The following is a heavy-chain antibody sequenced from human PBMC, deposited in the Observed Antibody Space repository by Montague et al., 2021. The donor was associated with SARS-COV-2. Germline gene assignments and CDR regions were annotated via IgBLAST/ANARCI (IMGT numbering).Heavy chain of an antibody. J-gene: IGHJ6*02. V-gene: IGHV4-4*09. CDR3: ARYYERSWDV. CDR1: GVAISYGD. CDR2: IFENGDT. Sequence: SETLSLTCTVSGVAISYGDWSWIRQPPGKGLEWIVTIFENGDTDHNPSFKSRVTVSEDTSQNQFSLRLSSVAAADTALYYCARYYERSWDVWGQGTTVTVSS. D-gene: IGHD3-16*01.